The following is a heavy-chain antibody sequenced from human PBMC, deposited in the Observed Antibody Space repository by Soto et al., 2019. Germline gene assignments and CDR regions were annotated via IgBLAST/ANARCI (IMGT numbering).Heavy chain of an antibody. CDR3: ARHSYYYDSSGYLWYFDY. D-gene: IGHD3-22*01. CDR2: IYYSGST. Sequence: SETLSLTCTVSGGSIISSSYYGGWIRQPSGKGLEWIGSIYYSGSTYYNPSLKSRVTISVDTSKDQFSLKLSSVTAADTAVYYCARHSYYYDSSGYLWYFDYWGQGTLVTVSS. CDR1: GGSIISSSYY. V-gene: IGHV4-39*01. J-gene: IGHJ4*02.